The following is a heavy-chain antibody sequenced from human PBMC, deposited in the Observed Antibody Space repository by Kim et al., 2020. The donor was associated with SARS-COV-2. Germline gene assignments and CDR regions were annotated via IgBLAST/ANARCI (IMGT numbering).Heavy chain of an antibody. D-gene: IGHD1-26*01. CDR2: IYYSGSI. CDR1: GGSLSNYC. Sequence: SETLSLTCIVSGGSLSNYCWSWFRQPPGKGLEWIGYIYYSGSIHYNHSLESRVTISVDTSKNQFSLRLTSVTAADTAVYYCARVTPHPELFDPWGQGTLVTVSS. J-gene: IGHJ5*02. V-gene: IGHV4-59*13. CDR3: ARVTPHPELFDP.